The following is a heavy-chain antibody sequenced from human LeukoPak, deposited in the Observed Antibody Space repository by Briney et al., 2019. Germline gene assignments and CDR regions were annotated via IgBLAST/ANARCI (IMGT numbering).Heavy chain of an antibody. V-gene: IGHV4-30-2*01. CDR1: GGSISSGGYS. J-gene: IGHJ4*02. CDR3: ARAFILTGYYMFDY. CDR2: IYHSGST. Sequence: KTSETLSLTCAVSGGSISSGGYSWSWIRQPPGKGLEWIGYIYHSGSTYYNPSLKSRVTISVDRSKNQFSLKLSSVTAADTAVYYCARAFILTGYYMFDYWGQGTLVTVSS. D-gene: IGHD3-9*01.